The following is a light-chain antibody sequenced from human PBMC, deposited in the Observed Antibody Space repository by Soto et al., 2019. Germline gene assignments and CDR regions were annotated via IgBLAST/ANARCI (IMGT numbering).Light chain of an antibody. CDR1: ESVDTY. Sequence: TGLKQSPATLSLYPGERATLSCRASESVDTYLAWYQQKSGRAPRLLIYDASNRATGIPARFSGSGSGTDFTLTISRLEPEDFAMYYCQQYGYLVTFGGGTNVDI. CDR3: QQYGYLVT. V-gene: IGKV3-11*01. J-gene: IGKJ4*01. CDR2: DAS.